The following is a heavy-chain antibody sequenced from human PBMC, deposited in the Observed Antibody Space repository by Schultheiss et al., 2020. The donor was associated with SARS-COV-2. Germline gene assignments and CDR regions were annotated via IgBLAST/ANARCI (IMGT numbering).Heavy chain of an antibody. V-gene: IGHV3-23*01. CDR2: ISGRSIST. J-gene: IGHJ6*04. CDR1: GFTFSDYY. CDR3: AKGIGPKVVPMDV. Sequence: GGSLRLSCAASGFTFSDYYMSWIRQAPGKGLEWVSAISGRSISTYYADSVKGRFAISRDNSKNTLYLQMSSLRAEDTAVYYCAKGIGPKVVPMDVWGKGTTVTVSS. D-gene: IGHD2-2*01.